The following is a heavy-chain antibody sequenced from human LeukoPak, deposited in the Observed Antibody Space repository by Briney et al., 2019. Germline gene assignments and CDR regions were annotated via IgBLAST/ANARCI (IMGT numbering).Heavy chain of an antibody. V-gene: IGHV4-30-4*01. CDR3: ARAAAVTNSWYYFDY. CDR1: GDSISSGDHY. Sequence: SQTLSLTCTVSGDSISSGDHYWTWIRQPPGKGLEWIGYIRYGGSTYYNPSLKSRVIISVDMSNNQFSLSLNSLSAADSAVYYYARAAAVTNSWYYFDYWGQGTLVTVSS. D-gene: IGHD2/OR15-2a*01. J-gene: IGHJ4*02. CDR2: IRYGGST.